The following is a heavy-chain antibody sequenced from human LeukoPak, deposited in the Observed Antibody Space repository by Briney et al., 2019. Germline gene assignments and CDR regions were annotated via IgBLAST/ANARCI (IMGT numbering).Heavy chain of an antibody. D-gene: IGHD2-15*01. J-gene: IGHJ3*02. V-gene: IGHV4-59*01. CDR1: GGSISSYY. CDR2: IYYSGST. Sequence: SETLSLTSTVSGGSISSYYWSWIRQPPGKGLEWIGYIYYSGSTNYNPSLKSRVTISVDTSKNQFSLKLSSVTAADTAVYYCARQVGCSGGSCYSGAFDIWGQGTMVTVSS. CDR3: ARQVGCSGGSCYSGAFDI.